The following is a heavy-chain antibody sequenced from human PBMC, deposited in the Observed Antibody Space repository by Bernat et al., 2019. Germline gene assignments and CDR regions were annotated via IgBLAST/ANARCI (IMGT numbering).Heavy chain of an antibody. J-gene: IGHJ4*02. CDR2: ISGSGDST. CDR3: AKDRRVVTAVGRQSDGY. D-gene: IGHD2-21*02. V-gene: IGHV3-23*01. CDR1: GFTFSSYA. Sequence: EVQLLESGGGLVQPVGSLRLSCAASGFTFSSYAMSWVRQAPGKGLEWVSTISGSGDSTYYADSVKGRFTISRDNSKNTLYLQMNSLRAEDTAVNYGAKDRRVVTAVGRQSDGYWGQGSLVTVSS.